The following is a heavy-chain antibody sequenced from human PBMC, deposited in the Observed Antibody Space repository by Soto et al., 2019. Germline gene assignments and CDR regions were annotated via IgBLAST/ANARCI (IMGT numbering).Heavy chain of an antibody. D-gene: IGHD5-18*01. CDR2: IDWDDDK. V-gene: IGHV2-70*01. Sequence: SGPTLVNPTQTLTLTCTFSGFSLSTSGMCVSWIRQPPGKALEWLALIDWDDDKYYSTSLKTRLTISKDTSKNQVVLTMTNMDPVDTATYYCARMKHRPGYWDGMDVWGQGTTVTVSS. CDR3: ARMKHRPGYWDGMDV. CDR1: GFSLSTSGMC. J-gene: IGHJ6*02.